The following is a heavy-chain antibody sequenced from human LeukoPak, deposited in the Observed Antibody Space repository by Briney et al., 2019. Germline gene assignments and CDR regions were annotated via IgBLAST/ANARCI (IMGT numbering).Heavy chain of an antibody. Sequence: GGSLRLSCAASGFTFSSYAMSWVRQAPGKGLEWVSTLSGSGGNTYYADSVKGRVTISRDNSKNTLYLQTNSLRAEDTAVYHCAKGSYYYDSADYFDYWGQGTLVTVSS. CDR3: AKGSYYYDSADYFDY. CDR1: GFTFSSYA. J-gene: IGHJ4*02. CDR2: LSGSGGNT. V-gene: IGHV3-23*01. D-gene: IGHD3-22*01.